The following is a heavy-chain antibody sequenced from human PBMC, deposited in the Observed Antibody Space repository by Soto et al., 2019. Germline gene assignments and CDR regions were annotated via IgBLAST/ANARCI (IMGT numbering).Heavy chain of an antibody. CDR2: VYYSGST. CDR1: GGSVSSSSYY. V-gene: IGHV4-39*01. J-gene: IGHJ6*04. CDR3: ARHGYSSTTYPDRMDV. D-gene: IGHD2-2*01. Sequence: SETLSLTCTVSGGSVSSSSYYWGWVRQPPGKGLEWIGSVYYSGSTYYNSSLESRVTISVDTSKNQFSLKLSSVSAADTAVYYCARHGYSSTTYPDRMDVWTKGTTVTVSS.